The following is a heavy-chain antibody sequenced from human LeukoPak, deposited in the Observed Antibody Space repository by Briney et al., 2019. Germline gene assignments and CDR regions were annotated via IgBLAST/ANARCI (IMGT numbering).Heavy chain of an antibody. CDR3: ARDPHENSSGWPYYFDY. CDR1: GYTFTSYY. Sequence: ASVKVSCKASGYTFTSYYMHWVRQAPGQGLEWMGIINPSGGSTSYAQKFRGRVTMTRDTSTSTVYMELSSLGSEDTAVYYCARDPHENSSGWPYYFDYWGQGTLVTVSS. D-gene: IGHD6-19*01. CDR2: INPSGGST. J-gene: IGHJ4*02. V-gene: IGHV1-46*01.